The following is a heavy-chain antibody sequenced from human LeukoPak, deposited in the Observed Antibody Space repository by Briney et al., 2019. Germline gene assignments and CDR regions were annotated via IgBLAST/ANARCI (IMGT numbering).Heavy chain of an antibody. CDR3: ARDAQRGFDYSNSLKN. CDR1: GFIFSHHG. V-gene: IGHV3-33*01. J-gene: IGHJ4*01. D-gene: IGHD4-11*01. CDR2: IWSDATNI. Sequence: PGGSLRLSCAASGFIFSHHGMHWVRQAPGKGLEWVAVIWSDATNIFYADSVKGRFTISRDNSQNTVFLQMNSLRVKDTAIYYWARDAQRGFDYSNSLKNWGHGTLVTVSS.